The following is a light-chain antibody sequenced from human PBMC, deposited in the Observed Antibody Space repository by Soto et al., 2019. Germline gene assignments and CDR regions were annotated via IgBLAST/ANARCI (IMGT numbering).Light chain of an antibody. Sequence: QSALTQPASVSGSPGQSITISCIGTSSDVGGYNYVSWYQQHPGKAPKLIIYEVSNRPSGVSNRFSGSKSVNTASLTISGLQAEDEADYYCNSYTSKSTGVFGTGTKLTVL. CDR1: SSDVGGYNY. J-gene: IGLJ1*01. CDR2: EVS. CDR3: NSYTSKSTGV. V-gene: IGLV2-14*01.